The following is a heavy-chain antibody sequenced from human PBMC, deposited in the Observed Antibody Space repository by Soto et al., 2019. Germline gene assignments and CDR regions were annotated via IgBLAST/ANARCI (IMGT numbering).Heavy chain of an antibody. CDR2: INHSGST. CDR3: ARARAVAGRYYYYYYGMDV. Sequence: SETLSLSCAVYGGSFSGYYWSWIRQPPGKGLEWIGEINHSGSTNYNPSLKSRVTISVDTSKNQFSLKLSSVTAADTAVYYCARARAVAGRYYYYYYGMDVWGQRTTVTVSS. CDR1: GGSFSGYY. V-gene: IGHV4-34*01. J-gene: IGHJ6*02. D-gene: IGHD6-19*01.